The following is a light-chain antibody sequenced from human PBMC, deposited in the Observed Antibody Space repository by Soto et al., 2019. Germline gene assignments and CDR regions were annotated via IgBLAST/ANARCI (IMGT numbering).Light chain of an antibody. CDR2: GAS. V-gene: IGKV3-20*01. CDR1: QSVSSNY. CDR3: QQYGSSYT. J-gene: IGKJ2*01. Sequence: EIVLTQSPGTLSLSPGERATLSCRASQSVSSNYLAWYQQKPGQAPRLLIYGASIRATGLPDRFSGSGSGTDFTLTISRLEPEDFAVYYCQQYGSSYTFGQGTKLEIE.